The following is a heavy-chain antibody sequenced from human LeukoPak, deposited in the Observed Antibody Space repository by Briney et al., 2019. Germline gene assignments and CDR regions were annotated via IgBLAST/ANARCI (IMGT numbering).Heavy chain of an antibody. V-gene: IGHV1-18*01. J-gene: IGHJ1*01. D-gene: IGHD2-8*01. CDR3: ARDSKGRVGLMMAAP. CDR1: GYTFTSYG. CDR2: ISAYNGNT. Sequence: ASVKVSCKASGYTFTSYGISWVRQAPGQGLEWMGWISAYNGNTNYAQKLQGRVTMTTDTSTSTAYMELRSLRSDDTAVYYCARDSKGRVGLMMAAPWGQGTLVTVSS.